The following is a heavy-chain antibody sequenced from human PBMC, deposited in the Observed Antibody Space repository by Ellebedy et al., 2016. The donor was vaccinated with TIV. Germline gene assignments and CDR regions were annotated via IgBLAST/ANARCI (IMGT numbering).Heavy chain of an antibody. CDR1: GFTFSSYW. J-gene: IGHJ4*02. D-gene: IGHD1-14*01. V-gene: IGHV3-74*01. Sequence: GESLKISCAASGFTFSSYWMHWVRQAPGKGLVWVSRINSDGSSTSYVDSVKGRFTISRDNAKNTLYLQMNSLRAEDTAVYYCASGPPLRWGRGTLVTVSS. CDR3: ASGPPLR. CDR2: INSDGSST.